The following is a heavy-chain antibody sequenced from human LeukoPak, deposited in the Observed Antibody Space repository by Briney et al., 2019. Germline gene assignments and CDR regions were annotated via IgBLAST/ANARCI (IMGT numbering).Heavy chain of an antibody. V-gene: IGHV4-59*01. J-gene: IGHJ4*02. CDR3: ASGLAAAGSNYFDY. CDR2: IYYSGST. D-gene: IGHD6-13*01. Sequence: SETLSLTCTVSGGSISSYYWSWIRQPPGKGLEWIGYIYYSGSTNYNPSLKSRVTISVDTSKDQFSLKLSSVTAADTAVYYCASGLAAAGSNYFDYWGQGTLVTVSS. CDR1: GGSISSYY.